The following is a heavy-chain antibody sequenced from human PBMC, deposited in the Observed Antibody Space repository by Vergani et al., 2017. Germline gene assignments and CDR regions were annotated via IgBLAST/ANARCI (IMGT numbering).Heavy chain of an antibody. Sequence: QVQLQESGPGLVKPSQTLSLTCTVSGASINNDFYYWHWIRQPAGKGLEWIGRIYVSGITDYNSSLQSRVSMSVDTSKNQFSLQLTSVTAADTAVYFCGVIMVRSPRPDNWFDSWGRGTLVTVSS. D-gene: IGHD3-10*01. CDR2: IYVSGIT. CDR3: GVIMVRSPRPDNWFDS. V-gene: IGHV4-61*02. J-gene: IGHJ5*01. CDR1: GASINNDFYY.